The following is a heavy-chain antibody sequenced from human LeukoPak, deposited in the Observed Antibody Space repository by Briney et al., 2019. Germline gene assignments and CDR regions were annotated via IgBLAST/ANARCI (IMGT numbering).Heavy chain of an antibody. CDR3: ARDGGAGWYFDL. Sequence: GGSLRLSCAASGITVSSKYMSWVRQAPGKGLEWVSVMQSGGSTYYADSVKGRFTISRDNSKNTLYLQMNSLRVEDTAVYYCARDGGAGWYFDLWGRGTLVTVSS. CDR1: GITVSSKY. D-gene: IGHD3-16*01. V-gene: IGHV3-53*01. J-gene: IGHJ2*01. CDR2: MQSGGST.